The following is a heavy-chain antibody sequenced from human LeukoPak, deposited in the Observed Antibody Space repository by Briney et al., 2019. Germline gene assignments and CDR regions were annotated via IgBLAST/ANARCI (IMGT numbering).Heavy chain of an antibody. CDR3: ARDGGAGWYFDL. Sequence: GGSLRLSCAASGITVSSKYMSWVRQAPGKGLEWVSVMQSGGSTYYADSVKGRFTISRDNSKNTLYLQMNSLRVEDTAVYYCARDGGAGWYFDLWGRGTLVTVSS. CDR1: GITVSSKY. D-gene: IGHD3-16*01. V-gene: IGHV3-53*01. J-gene: IGHJ2*01. CDR2: MQSGGST.